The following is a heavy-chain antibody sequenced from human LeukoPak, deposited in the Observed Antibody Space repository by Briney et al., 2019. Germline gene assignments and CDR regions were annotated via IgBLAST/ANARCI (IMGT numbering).Heavy chain of an antibody. D-gene: IGHD3-22*01. CDR3: ARQGTSGSYLTGFDV. V-gene: IGHV4-59*08. CDR1: SGSISTYY. CDR2: IFHSGST. J-gene: IGHJ6*02. Sequence: PSETLSLTCTVSSGSISTYYWSWIRQSPGKGLEWMGYIFHSGSTTYNPSLSSRLTISVDTSKNQFSLELRSVTAADTAVYYCARQGTSGSYLTGFDVWGQGTTVTVSS.